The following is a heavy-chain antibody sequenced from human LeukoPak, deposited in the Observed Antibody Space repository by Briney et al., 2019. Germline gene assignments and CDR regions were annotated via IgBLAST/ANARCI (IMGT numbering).Heavy chain of an antibody. CDR3: ARAGDIVVARGAFDI. CDR2: IYYSGST. D-gene: IGHD2-15*01. CDR1: GGSISSYY. V-gene: IGHV4-59*08. J-gene: IGHJ3*02. Sequence: SETLSLTCTVSGGSISSYYWSWIRQPPGKGLEWIGYIYYSGSTNYNPSLKSRVTISVDTSKNQFSLKLSSVTAADTAVYYCARAGDIVVARGAFDIWGQGTMVTVSS.